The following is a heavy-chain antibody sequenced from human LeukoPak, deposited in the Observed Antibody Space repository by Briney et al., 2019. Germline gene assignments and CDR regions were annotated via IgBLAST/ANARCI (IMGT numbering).Heavy chain of an antibody. CDR2: ISGSGGST. V-gene: IGHV3-23*01. D-gene: IGHD5-24*01. CDR3: AKPPEMATIRAQRQFAFDI. J-gene: IGHJ3*02. Sequence: PGGSLRLSCAASGFTFSSYAMSWVRQAPGKGLEWVSAISGSGGSTYYADSVKGRFTISRDNSKNTLYLQMNSLRAEDTAVYYCAKPPEMATIRAQRQFAFDIWGQGTMVTVSS. CDR1: GFTFSSYA.